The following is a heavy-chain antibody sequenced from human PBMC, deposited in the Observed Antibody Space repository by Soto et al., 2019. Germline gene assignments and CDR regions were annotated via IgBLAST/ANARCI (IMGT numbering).Heavy chain of an antibody. D-gene: IGHD6-19*01. Sequence: GGSLRLSCAAAGFTVSTYSMIWVRQAPGKGLEWVSSISTSSTYIYYADSVKGRFTISRDNAKNSLYLQMNSLRAEDTAVYYCAKERSSGWSFDYWGQGTLVTVSS. CDR2: ISTSSTYI. V-gene: IGHV3-21*01. J-gene: IGHJ4*02. CDR3: AKERSSGWSFDY. CDR1: GFTVSTYS.